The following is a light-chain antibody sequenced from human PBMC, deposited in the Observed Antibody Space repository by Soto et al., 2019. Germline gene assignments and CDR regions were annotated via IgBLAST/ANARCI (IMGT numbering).Light chain of an antibody. CDR2: ATS. Sequence: EIVLTQSPGTLSLSPGERATLSCRASQSVSRGYFAWYQQRPGQAPRLLIYATSSRATGIPDRFSGSGSGTDFTLTISRLEPEDFAVYYCQQYGNSRTFGRGTKVEIK. CDR1: QSVSRGY. CDR3: QQYGNSRT. J-gene: IGKJ1*01. V-gene: IGKV3-20*01.